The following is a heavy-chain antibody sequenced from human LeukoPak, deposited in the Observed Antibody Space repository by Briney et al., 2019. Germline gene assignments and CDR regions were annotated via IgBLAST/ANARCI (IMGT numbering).Heavy chain of an antibody. D-gene: IGHD6-19*01. CDR3: ARDREGSGWSYGMDV. J-gene: IGHJ6*02. CDR1: GFTVSSNY. CDR2: IYSGGST. Sequence: GGSLRLSCAASGFTVSSNYMSWVRQAPGKGLEWVSVIYSGGSTYYADSVKGRFTISRDNFKNTLYLQMNSLRAEDTAVYYCARDREGSGWSYGMDVWGQGTTVTVSS. V-gene: IGHV3-66*01.